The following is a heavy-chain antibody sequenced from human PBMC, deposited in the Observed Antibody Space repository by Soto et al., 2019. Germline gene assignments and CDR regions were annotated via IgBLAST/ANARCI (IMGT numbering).Heavy chain of an antibody. CDR2: TYYRSKWYN. CDR3: ARDGGYCSSTGCYRGAFDY. J-gene: IGHJ4*02. V-gene: IGHV6-1*01. CDR1: GDSVSSNSAA. D-gene: IGHD2-2*02. Sequence: SQTLSLTCAISGDSVSSNSAAWNWIRQSPSRGLEWLGRTYYRSKWYNDYAVSVKSRITINPDTSKNQFSLQLNSVTPEDTAVYYCARDGGYCSSTGCYRGAFDYWGQGTLVTVSS.